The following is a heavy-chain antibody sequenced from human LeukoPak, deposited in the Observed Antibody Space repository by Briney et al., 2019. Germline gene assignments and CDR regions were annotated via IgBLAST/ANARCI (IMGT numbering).Heavy chain of an antibody. CDR3: AREYNYYDSSGYYSYFDY. J-gene: IGHJ4*02. CDR1: GGSISSYY. Sequence: PSETLSLTCTVSGGSISSYYWSWIRQPPGKGLEWIGYIYYSGSTNYNPSLKSRVTISVDTSKNQFSLNLSSVTAADTAVYYCAREYNYYDSSGYYSYFDYWGQGTLVTVSS. D-gene: IGHD3-22*01. CDR2: IYYSGST. V-gene: IGHV4-59*01.